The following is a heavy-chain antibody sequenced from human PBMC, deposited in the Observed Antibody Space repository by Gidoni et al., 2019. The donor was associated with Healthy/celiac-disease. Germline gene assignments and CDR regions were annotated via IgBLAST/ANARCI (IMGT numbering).Heavy chain of an antibody. CDR3: ARDSQWIQLWPGYFDY. Sequence: QVQLVESGGGVVQPGRSLRLSCAASGFTFRSYGMHWVRQAPGKGLEWVAVIWYDGSNKYYADSVKGRFTISRDNSKNTLYLQMNSLRAEDTAVYYCARDSQWIQLWPGYFDYWGQGTLVTVSS. D-gene: IGHD5-18*01. V-gene: IGHV3-33*01. CDR1: GFTFRSYG. CDR2: IWYDGSNK. J-gene: IGHJ4*02.